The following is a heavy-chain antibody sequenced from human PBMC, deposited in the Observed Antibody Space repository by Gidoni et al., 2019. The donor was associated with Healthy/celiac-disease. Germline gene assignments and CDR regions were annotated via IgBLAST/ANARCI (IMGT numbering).Heavy chain of an antibody. CDR2: TRHKANSYTT. CDR1: GFTFSDNY. V-gene: IGHV3-72*01. D-gene: IGHD1-26*01. J-gene: IGHJ3*02. Sequence: EVQLVESGGGLVQPGGSLRLSCAASGFTFSDNYIDWVRQAPGKGLEWVGRTRHKANSYTTEYAASVKGRFTISIDDSKNSLYLQMNSLKTEDTAMYYCARDIVGDKSYAFDIWGQGTMVTVSS. CDR3: ARDIVGDKSYAFDI.